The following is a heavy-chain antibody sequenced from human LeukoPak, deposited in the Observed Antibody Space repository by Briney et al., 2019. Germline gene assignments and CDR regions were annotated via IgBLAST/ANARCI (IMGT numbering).Heavy chain of an antibody. D-gene: IGHD1-7*01. CDR1: GFTFSDYG. V-gene: IGHV3-30*03. CDR3: VRGVGVSRFNYLDP. J-gene: IGHJ5*02. CDR2: ISSDGRNK. Sequence: HSGGSLRLSCAASGFTFSDYGMHWVRQAPGKGLEWVATISSDGRNKNHVESVKGRFTISRDNSKSTLYLQMNSLRAEDTAVYYCVRGVGVSRFNYLDPWGQGTLVIVSS.